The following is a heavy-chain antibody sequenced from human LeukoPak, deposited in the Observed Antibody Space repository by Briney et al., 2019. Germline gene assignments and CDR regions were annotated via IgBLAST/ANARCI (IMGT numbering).Heavy chain of an antibody. Sequence: GGSLRLSCAASGFTFSNAWMSWVRQAPGKGLEWVGRIKSKTDGGTTDYAALVTGRLTISRDDSKNTLYLQMNSLKTEDTAVYYCTTEFRFGELIFDYWGQGTLVTVSS. D-gene: IGHD3-10*01. CDR1: GFTFSNAW. CDR3: TTEFRFGELIFDY. V-gene: IGHV3-15*01. J-gene: IGHJ4*02. CDR2: IKSKTDGGTT.